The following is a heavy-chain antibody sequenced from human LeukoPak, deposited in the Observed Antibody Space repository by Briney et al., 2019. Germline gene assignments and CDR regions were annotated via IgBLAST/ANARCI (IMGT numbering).Heavy chain of an antibody. J-gene: IGHJ4*02. Sequence: GGSLRLSCAASGFTFSSYWMSWVRQAPGKGLEWVANIKQDGSEKYYVDSVKGRFTISRDNAKNSLYLQMNSLRAEDTAVYYCARNGIVATIVGDYWGQGTLVTVSS. D-gene: IGHD5-12*01. CDR2: IKQDGSEK. V-gene: IGHV3-7*01. CDR3: ARNGIVATIVGDY. CDR1: GFTFSSYW.